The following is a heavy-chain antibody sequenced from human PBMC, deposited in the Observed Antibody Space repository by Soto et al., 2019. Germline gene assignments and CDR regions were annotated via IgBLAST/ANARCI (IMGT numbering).Heavy chain of an antibody. V-gene: IGHV3-23*01. Sequence: EVQLLESGGGLVQPGGSLRLSCAASGFTFSTYAMSWVRQAPGKGLEWVSGISGSGSTYYADSVKGRFTISRDSSKNTVFLQMSSLRAEDLAVYYCARTHLSGSYFFDYWGHGTLVTVSS. CDR2: ISGSGST. CDR3: ARTHLSGSYFFDY. CDR1: GFTFSTYA. J-gene: IGHJ4*01. D-gene: IGHD1-26*01.